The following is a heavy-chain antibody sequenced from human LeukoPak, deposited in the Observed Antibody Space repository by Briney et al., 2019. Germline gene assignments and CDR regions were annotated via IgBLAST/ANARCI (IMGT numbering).Heavy chain of an antibody. J-gene: IGHJ4*02. CDR1: GYTFTAYY. V-gene: IGHV1-2*02. CDR3: AREVLTGLKDLDY. CDR2: INPTSGGT. D-gene: IGHD3-9*01. Sequence: GASVKVSCKASGYTFTAYYIHWVRQAPGQGLEWMRWINPTSGGTDSAQSFQGRVTMTRDTSISTAYMELSRLRSDDTAVYYCAREVLTGLKDLDYWGQGTLVTVSS.